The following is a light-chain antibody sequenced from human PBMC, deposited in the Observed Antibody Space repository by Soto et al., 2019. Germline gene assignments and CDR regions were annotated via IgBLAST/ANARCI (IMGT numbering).Light chain of an antibody. CDR3: QQYGSSGT. J-gene: IGKJ4*01. CDR2: DAS. V-gene: IGKV3-11*01. Sequence: EIVLTQSPAILSLSPGERATLSCRASQSVSSYLTWYQQKPGQAPRLLMYDASNRATGIPARFSGSGSGTDFTLTISSLEPEDFAVYYCQQYGSSGTFGGGTKVEIK. CDR1: QSVSSY.